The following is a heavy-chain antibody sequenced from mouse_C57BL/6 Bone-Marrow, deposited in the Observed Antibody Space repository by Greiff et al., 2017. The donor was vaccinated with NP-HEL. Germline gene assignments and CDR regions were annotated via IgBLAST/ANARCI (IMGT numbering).Heavy chain of an antibody. D-gene: IGHD2-1*01. CDR2: IDPENGDT. Sequence: VQLKESGAELVRPGASVKLSCTASGFNIKDDHMHWVKQRPEQGLEWIGWIDPENGDTEYASKFQGKATITADTSSNTAYLQLSSLTSEDTAVYYCTNGKASFDYWGQGTTLTVSS. CDR3: TNGKASFDY. J-gene: IGHJ2*01. CDR1: GFNIKDDH. V-gene: IGHV14-4*01.